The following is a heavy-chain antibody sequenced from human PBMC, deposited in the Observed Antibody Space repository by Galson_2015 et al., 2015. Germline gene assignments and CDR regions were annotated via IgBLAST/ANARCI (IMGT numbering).Heavy chain of an antibody. V-gene: IGHV2-5*02. Sequence: PALVKPTQTLTLTCTFSGFSLSTSGVGVGWIRQPPGKALEWLALIYWDDDKRYSPSLKGRLTITKDTSKNQVVLTMTNMDPVDTATYYCAHSARYDYVWGSYRSTFDYWGQGTLVTVSS. CDR3: AHSARYDYVWGSYRSTFDY. D-gene: IGHD3-16*02. J-gene: IGHJ4*02. CDR2: IYWDDDK. CDR1: GFSLSTSGVG.